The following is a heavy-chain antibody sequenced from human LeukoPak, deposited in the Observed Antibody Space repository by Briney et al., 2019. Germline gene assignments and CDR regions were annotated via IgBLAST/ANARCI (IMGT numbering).Heavy chain of an antibody. J-gene: IGHJ6*03. D-gene: IGHD6-13*01. V-gene: IGHV3-23*01. CDR2: ISGSGGST. CDR3: AKGYSSPLYYYYMDV. Sequence: GGSLRLSCAASGFTFDDYGMSWVRQAPGKGLEWVSAISGSGGSTYYADSEKGRFTISRDNSKNTLYLQMNSLRAEDTAVYYCAKGYSSPLYYYYMDVWGKGTTVTVSS. CDR1: GFTFDDYG.